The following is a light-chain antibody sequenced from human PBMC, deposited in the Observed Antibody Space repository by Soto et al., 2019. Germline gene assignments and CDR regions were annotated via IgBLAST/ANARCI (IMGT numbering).Light chain of an antibody. CDR1: QIVSSSY. CDR2: GAS. CDR3: QKYGSSLFT. V-gene: IGKV3-20*01. Sequence: EIVLTQSPGTLSLSPGERATLSCRASQIVSSSYLAWYQQKPGQAPRLLIYGASSSATGIPDRFSGSGSGTDFTLTISRLEPEDFAVYYCQKYGSSLFTFGPGTKVDIK. J-gene: IGKJ3*01.